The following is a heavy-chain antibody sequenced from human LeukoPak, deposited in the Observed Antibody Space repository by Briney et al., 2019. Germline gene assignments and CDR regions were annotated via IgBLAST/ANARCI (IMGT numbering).Heavy chain of an antibody. CDR2: IYYSGST. V-gene: IGHV4-30-4*01. J-gene: IGHJ5*02. Sequence: SETLSLTCSVSGGSISSGDYYWSWIRQPPGKGLEWIGHIYYSGSTHHNPSLKSRVTISVDTSKNQFSLKLSSVTAADTAVYYCARSLLSAGSGSYGFDPWGQGTLVTVSS. CDR3: ARSLLSAGSGSYGFDP. D-gene: IGHD3-10*01. CDR1: GGSISSGDYY.